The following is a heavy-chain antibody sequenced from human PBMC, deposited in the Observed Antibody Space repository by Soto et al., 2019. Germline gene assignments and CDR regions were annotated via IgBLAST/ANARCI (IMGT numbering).Heavy chain of an antibody. Sequence: ASVKVSCKASGGTFSSYAISWVRQAPGQGLEWMGGIIPIFGTANYAQKFQGRVTITADKSTSTAYMELSSLRSEDTAVYYCARDGNFALRGYSFGFDFWGQGTLVTVSS. V-gene: IGHV1-69*06. J-gene: IGHJ4*02. D-gene: IGHD5-18*01. CDR1: GGTFSSYA. CDR3: ARDGNFALRGYSFGFDF. CDR2: IIPIFGTA.